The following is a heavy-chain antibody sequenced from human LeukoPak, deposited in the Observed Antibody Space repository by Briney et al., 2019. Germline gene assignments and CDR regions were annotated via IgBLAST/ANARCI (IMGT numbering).Heavy chain of an antibody. Sequence: SVKVSCKASGGTFSSYAISWVRQAPGQGLEWMGRIIPILGIANYAQKFQGRATITADKSTSTAYMELSSLRSEDTAVYYCARHSRRRAAAGPDDYFDYWGQGTLVTVSS. D-gene: IGHD6-13*01. V-gene: IGHV1-69*04. CDR3: ARHSRRRAAAGPDDYFDY. CDR1: GGTFSSYA. CDR2: IIPILGIA. J-gene: IGHJ4*02.